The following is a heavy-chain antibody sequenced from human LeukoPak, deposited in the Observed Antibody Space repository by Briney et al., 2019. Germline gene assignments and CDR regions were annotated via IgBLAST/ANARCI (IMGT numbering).Heavy chain of an antibody. V-gene: IGHV3-30-3*01. D-gene: IGHD3-16*01. CDR3: ARDTYLYDYVWGSYSY. Sequence: PGGSLRLSCAASGFTFSSYAMHWVRQAPGKGLEWVAVISYDGSNKYYADSVKGQFTISRDNSKNTLYLQMNSLRAEDTAVYYCARDTYLYDYVWGSYSYWGQGTLVTVSS. CDR2: ISYDGSNK. J-gene: IGHJ4*02. CDR1: GFTFSSYA.